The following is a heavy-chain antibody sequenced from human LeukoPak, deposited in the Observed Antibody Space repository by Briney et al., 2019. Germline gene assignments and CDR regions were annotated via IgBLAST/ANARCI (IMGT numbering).Heavy chain of an antibody. CDR3: ARGNLVRGVIPF. J-gene: IGHJ4*02. D-gene: IGHD3-10*01. Sequence: GASVKVSCKASGCTFTGYYMHWVRQAPGQGREWMGWINPNSGGTNYAQKFQGRVTMTRDTSISTAYMELSRLRSDDTAVYYCARGNLVRGVIPFWGQGTLVTVSS. CDR2: INPNSGGT. V-gene: IGHV1-2*02. CDR1: GCTFTGYY.